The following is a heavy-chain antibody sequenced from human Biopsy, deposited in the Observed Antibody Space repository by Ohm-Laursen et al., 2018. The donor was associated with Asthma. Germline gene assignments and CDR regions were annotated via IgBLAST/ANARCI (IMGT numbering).Heavy chain of an antibody. CDR3: ARAQDYYDSRGYYRSFDY. D-gene: IGHD3-22*01. J-gene: IGHJ4*02. CDR1: YGSITSGGYY. Sequence: TLSLTCTVSYGSITSGGYYWTWIRQHPGKGLEWIGFIYYSGSTYCNPSLKSRVSISIDTSKNQFSLKLSSVTAADTAVYYCARAQDYYDSRGYYRSFDYWGQGTLVTVSS. CDR2: IYYSGST. V-gene: IGHV4-31*03.